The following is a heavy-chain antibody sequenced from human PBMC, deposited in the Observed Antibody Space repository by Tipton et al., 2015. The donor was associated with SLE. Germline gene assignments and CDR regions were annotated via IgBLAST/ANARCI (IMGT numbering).Heavy chain of an antibody. CDR1: GGSISSGGYY. CDR2: TYYSGSP. D-gene: IGHD7-27*01. CDR3: ARGTGDADY. V-gene: IGHV4-31*03. Sequence: TLSLTCNVSGGSISSGGYYWSWIRQHPGKGLEWIGYTYYSGSPYYNPSLKSRVTISLDMSKNQFSLRLSSVTAADTAVYYCARGTGDADYWGQGTLVTVSS. J-gene: IGHJ4*02.